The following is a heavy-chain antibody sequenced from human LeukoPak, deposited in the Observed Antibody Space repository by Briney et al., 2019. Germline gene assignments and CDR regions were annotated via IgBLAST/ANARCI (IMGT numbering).Heavy chain of an antibody. V-gene: IGHV4-39*07. D-gene: IGHD1-1*01. CDR1: GGSISSSSYY. Sequence: SETLSLTCTVSGGSISSSSYYWGWIRQPPGKGLEWIGSIYYSGSTYYNPSLKSRVTISVDTSKNQFSLKVRSVTAADTAVYFCARDRNGPWGQGTLVAVSS. J-gene: IGHJ5*02. CDR2: IYYSGST. CDR3: ARDRNGP.